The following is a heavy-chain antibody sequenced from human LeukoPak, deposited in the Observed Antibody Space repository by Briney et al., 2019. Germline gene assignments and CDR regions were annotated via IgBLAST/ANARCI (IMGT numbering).Heavy chain of an antibody. D-gene: IGHD2-21*01. CDR1: GASVSRES. J-gene: IGHJ6*03. V-gene: IGHV4-59*02. Sequence: PSETLSLTCTVSGASVSRESWSWIRQPPGKGLEWIGYIYDTGSTTYNPSLQSRLTISVDTSKNQFSLKLTSVTAADTAVYYCAGNGFRTYWGTGGYADYRVVWGKGGTVTASS. CDR2: IYDTGST. CDR3: AGNGFRTYWGTGGYADYRVV.